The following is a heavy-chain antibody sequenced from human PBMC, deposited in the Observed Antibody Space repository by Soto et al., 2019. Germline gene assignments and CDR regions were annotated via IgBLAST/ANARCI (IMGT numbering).Heavy chain of an antibody. Sequence: GGSLRLSCAASGFTFSNAWMNWVRQAPGKGLEWVGRIKSKTDGGTKEYAAPVKGRFTISRDNSKNKLYLQMNSLKTEDTAVYYCTTEYTLLRATTFSDWFDPWGQGTLVTVSS. V-gene: IGHV3-15*07. J-gene: IGHJ5*02. CDR1: GFTFSNAW. CDR2: IKSKTDGGTK. D-gene: IGHD1-26*01. CDR3: TTEYTLLRATTFSDWFDP.